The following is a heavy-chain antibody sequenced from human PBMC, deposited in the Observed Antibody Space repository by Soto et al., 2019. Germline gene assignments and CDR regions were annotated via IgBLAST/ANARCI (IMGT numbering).Heavy chain of an antibody. J-gene: IGHJ6*03. D-gene: IGHD4-4*01. CDR2: MNPNSGNT. Sequence: ASVKVSCKASGYTFTSYDINWVRQATGQGLGWIGWMNPNSGNTGYAQKFQGRVTMTRNTSISTAYMELSSLRSEDTAVYYCARDLKAVYSNYYYYYYMDVWGKGTTVTVSS. CDR1: GYTFTSYD. V-gene: IGHV1-8*01. CDR3: ARDLKAVYSNYYYYYYMDV.